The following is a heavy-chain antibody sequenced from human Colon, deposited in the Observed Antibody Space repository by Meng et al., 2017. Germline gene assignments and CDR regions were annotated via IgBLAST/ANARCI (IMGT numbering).Heavy chain of an antibody. V-gene: IGHV4-61*02. CDR2: IYTSGST. Sequence: SETLSLTCTVSGGSISSGSYYWSWIRQPAGKGLEWIGRIYTSGSTNYNPSLKSRVTISVDTSTNRFSLRLSSVTAADTGVYCCARAGRPMVRGVMGLWFDPWGQGTLVTVSS. CDR3: ARAGRPMVRGVMGLWFDP. D-gene: IGHD3-10*01. CDR1: GGSISSGSYY. J-gene: IGHJ5*02.